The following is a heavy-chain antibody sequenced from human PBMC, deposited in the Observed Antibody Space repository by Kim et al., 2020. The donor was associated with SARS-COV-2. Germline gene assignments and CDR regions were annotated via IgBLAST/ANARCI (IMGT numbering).Heavy chain of an antibody. Sequence: ASVKVSCKASGYTFTSYAMHWVRQAPGQRLEWMGWINAGNGNTKYSHKFQGRVTITRDTSASTAYMELSSLRSEDTAVYYCASELWFGDYIYYYYGMDVWGQGTTVTVSS. J-gene: IGHJ6*02. CDR2: INAGNGNT. D-gene: IGHD3-10*01. CDR3: ASELWFGDYIYYYYGMDV. V-gene: IGHV1-3*01. CDR1: GYTFTSYA.